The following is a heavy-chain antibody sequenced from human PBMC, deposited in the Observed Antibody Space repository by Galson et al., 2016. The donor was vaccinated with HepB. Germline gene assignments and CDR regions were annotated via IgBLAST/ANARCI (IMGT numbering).Heavy chain of an antibody. CDR2: INSDESNT. CDR3: ARGGGYYYFDY. V-gene: IGHV3-74*01. CDR1: GFTFSSYW. D-gene: IGHD2-21*01. Sequence: SLRLSCAASGFTFSSYWMHWVRQAPGKGLVWVSRINSDESNTNYADSVEGRFTISRDNAKNTLYLQMNSLRAEDTAVYYCARGGGYYYFDYWGQGNLVTVSS. J-gene: IGHJ4*02.